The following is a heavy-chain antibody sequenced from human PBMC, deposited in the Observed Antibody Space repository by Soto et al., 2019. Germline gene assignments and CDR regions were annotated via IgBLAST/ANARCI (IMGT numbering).Heavy chain of an antibody. CDR1: GYTFTNYD. Sequence: QVQLVQSGAEVKKPGASVKISCKASGYTFTNYDMHWVRQAPGQGLKWMGIIKTSGGSTNSAQMFQGRVTMTRDTTTSTGYMELNSLKSEDTAVYYCTRGGYSSSSFDYWGQGTLVTVSS. J-gene: IGHJ4*02. V-gene: IGHV1-46*03. D-gene: IGHD6-6*01. CDR3: TRGGYSSSSFDY. CDR2: IKTSGGST.